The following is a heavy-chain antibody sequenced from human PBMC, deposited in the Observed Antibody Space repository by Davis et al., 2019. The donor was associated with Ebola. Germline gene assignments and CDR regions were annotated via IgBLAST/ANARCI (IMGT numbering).Heavy chain of an antibody. CDR2: IYHSGST. J-gene: IGHJ6*02. D-gene: IGHD3-16*02. V-gene: IGHV4-30-4*01. CDR3: ARENGVDDYVWGSYRPPDV. Sequence: PSETLSLTCTVSGGSISSGDYYWSWIRQPPGKGLEWIGYIYHSGSTYYNPSLKSRVTISVDTSKNQFSLKLSSVTAADTAVYYCARENGVDDYVWGSYRPPDVWGQGTTVTVSS. CDR1: GGSISSGDYY.